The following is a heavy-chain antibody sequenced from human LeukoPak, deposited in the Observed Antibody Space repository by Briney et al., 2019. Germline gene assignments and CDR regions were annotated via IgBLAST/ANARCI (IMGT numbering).Heavy chain of an antibody. CDR3: ARGSGLVVRGDAMAV. J-gene: IGHJ6*01. CDR1: GFTFSRHG. CDR2: IWYDATNK. D-gene: IGHD3-22*01. Sequence: AGYLRFSCSASGFTFSRHGMHWVRQAPGKGLEWVAVIWYDATNKYYADSVKGRFTVSRSTSKNKMVLQRKRPRAAATAGCSCARGSGLVVRGDAMAVWGQGSTVTV. V-gene: IGHV3-33*01.